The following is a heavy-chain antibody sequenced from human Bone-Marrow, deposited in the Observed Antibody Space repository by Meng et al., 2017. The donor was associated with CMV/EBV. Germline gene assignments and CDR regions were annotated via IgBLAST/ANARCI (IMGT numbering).Heavy chain of an antibody. CDR2: ISSSSSYI. V-gene: IGHV3-21*01. D-gene: IGHD3-3*01. Sequence: GGSLRLSCAASGFTFSSYSMNWVRQAPGKGLEWVSSISSSSSYIYYADSVKGRFTISRDNAKNSLYLQMNSLRAEDTAVYYCARDGPKITIFGVVTYGMDVWGQGTTVTVSS. CDR3: ARDGPKITIFGVVTYGMDV. CDR1: GFTFSSYS. J-gene: IGHJ6*02.